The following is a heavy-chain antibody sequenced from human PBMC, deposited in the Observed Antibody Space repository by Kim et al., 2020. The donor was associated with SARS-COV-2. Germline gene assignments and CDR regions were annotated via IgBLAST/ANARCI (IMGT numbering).Heavy chain of an antibody. Sequence: GTNYAQKFQGRVTMTRDTSISTAYMELSRLRADDTAVYYCARDAADGWFDPWGQGTLVTVSS. CDR2: GT. D-gene: IGHD2-15*01. CDR3: ARDAADGWFDP. V-gene: IGHV1-2*02. J-gene: IGHJ5*02.